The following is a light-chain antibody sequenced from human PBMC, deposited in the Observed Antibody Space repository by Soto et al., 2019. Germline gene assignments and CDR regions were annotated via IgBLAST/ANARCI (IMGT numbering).Light chain of an antibody. CDR2: WAS. CDR3: QQYFDVPFT. J-gene: IGKJ4*01. CDR1: RSVLYKSNNKNH. V-gene: IGKV4-1*01. Sequence: DIVMTQSPDSLAVSLGERATMNCKCSRSVLYKSNNKNHLAWYQQKPGQPPQLIIYWASTRESGVPERFSGSGSRTDFTLTISSQEAEDVAFYWCQQYFDVPFTFGGGTKVEI.